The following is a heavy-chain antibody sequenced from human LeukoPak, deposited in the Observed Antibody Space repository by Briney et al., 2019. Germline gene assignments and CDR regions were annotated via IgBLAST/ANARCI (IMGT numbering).Heavy chain of an antibody. CDR1: GGSISSYY. Sequence: SETLSLTCTVSGGSISSYYWSWIRQPPGKGLEWIGYIYYSGSTNHNPSLKSRVTISVDTSKNQFSLKLSSVTAADTAVYYCARLTRRSGNYFDYWGQGTLVTVSS. D-gene: IGHD1-1*01. CDR2: IYYSGST. CDR3: ARLTRRSGNYFDY. V-gene: IGHV4-59*01. J-gene: IGHJ4*02.